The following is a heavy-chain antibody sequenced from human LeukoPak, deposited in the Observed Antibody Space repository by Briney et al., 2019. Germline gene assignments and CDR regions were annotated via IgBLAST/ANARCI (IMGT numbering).Heavy chain of an antibody. V-gene: IGHV1-69*13. CDR3: ATRYYYDSTGYLDY. Sequence: GASVKVSCKASVGTFTSYAISWVRQATGQRLEWMGGIIPIFGTANYAQKFQGRVTITADESTSTAYMELSRLRSEDTAVYYCATRYYYDSTGYLDYWGPGTLGTVSS. CDR1: VGTFTSYA. CDR2: IIPIFGTA. D-gene: IGHD3-22*01. J-gene: IGHJ4*02.